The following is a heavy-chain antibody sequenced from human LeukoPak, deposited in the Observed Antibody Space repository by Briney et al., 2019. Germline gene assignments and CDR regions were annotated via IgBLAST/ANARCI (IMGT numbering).Heavy chain of an antibody. Sequence: GRSLRLSCAASGFTFDDYAMHWVRQAPGKGLEWVSGTSWNSGSIGYADSVKGRFTISRDNAKNSLYLQMNSLRAEDTALYYCAKTQALRYFDWLSEIGAFDIWGQGTMVTVSS. J-gene: IGHJ3*02. CDR1: GFTFDDYA. CDR2: TSWNSGSI. CDR3: AKTQALRYFDWLSEIGAFDI. V-gene: IGHV3-9*01. D-gene: IGHD3-9*01.